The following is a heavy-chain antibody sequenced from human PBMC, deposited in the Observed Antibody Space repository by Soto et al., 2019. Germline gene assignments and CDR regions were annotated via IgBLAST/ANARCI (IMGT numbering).Heavy chain of an antibody. CDR3: ATVLSAAFDI. CDR1: GFTFSSYS. J-gene: IGHJ3*02. V-gene: IGHV3-21*04. CDR2: ISSSSSYI. Sequence: PGGSLRLSCAASGFTFSSYSMNWVRQAPGKGLEWVSSISSSSSYIYYADSVKGRFTISRDNAKNTLYLQMNSLRAEDTALYYCATVLSAAFDIWGQGTMVTVSS.